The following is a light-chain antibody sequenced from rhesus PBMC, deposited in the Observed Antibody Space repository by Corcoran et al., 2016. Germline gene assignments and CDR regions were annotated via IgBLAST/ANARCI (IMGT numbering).Light chain of an antibody. CDR1: KIGTKY. CDR3: QVWDSSTNTRI. J-gene: IGLJ1*01. Sequence: SYELTQPPSVSAASGQTARITCGGDKIGTKYVHWYRQKPTQAPMQVIYADANRPSGIPERFSGSNSGNTATLTISGVEVGDEADYYCQVWDSSTNTRIFAVGTRLTVL. V-gene: IGLV3-25*01. CDR2: ADA.